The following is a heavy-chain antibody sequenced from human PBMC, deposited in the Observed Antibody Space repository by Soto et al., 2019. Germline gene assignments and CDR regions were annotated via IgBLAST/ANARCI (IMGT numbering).Heavy chain of an antibody. J-gene: IGHJ4*01. CDR2: ISGSRNYT. V-gene: IGHV3-11*06. CDR1: GFSFSDYY. D-gene: IGHD3-10*01. Sequence: PGGSLRLSCAASGFSFSDYYMTWIRHSPGKGLQWVSFISGSRNYTNYADSVKGRFSISRDNAKNSLYLQMDSLRAEDTAVYYCARDSGYGSGASVNHYLDFWGRGTLVTVSS. CDR3: ARDSGYGSGASVNHYLDF.